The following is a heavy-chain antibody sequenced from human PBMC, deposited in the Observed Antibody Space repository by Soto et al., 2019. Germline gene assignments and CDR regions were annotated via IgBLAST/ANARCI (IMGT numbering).Heavy chain of an antibody. CDR1: GFTFSSYA. J-gene: IGHJ6*02. CDR3: AKVMFAVAGKGYYYGMDV. CDR2: ISGSGGST. Sequence: GGSLRLSCAASGFTFSSYAMSWVRQAPGKGLEWVSAISGSGGSTYYADSVKGRFTISRDNSKNTLYLQMNSLRVEDTAVYYCAKVMFAVAGKGYYYGMDVWGQGTTVTVSS. D-gene: IGHD6-19*01. V-gene: IGHV3-23*01.